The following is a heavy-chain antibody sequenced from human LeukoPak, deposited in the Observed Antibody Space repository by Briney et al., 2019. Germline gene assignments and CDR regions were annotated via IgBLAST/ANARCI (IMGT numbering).Heavy chain of an antibody. D-gene: IGHD3-10*01. J-gene: IGHJ4*02. CDR1: GGSISIYY. Sequence: SETLSLTCTVSGGSISIYYWNWIRQPAGKGLEWIGRIYTSGSTNYNPSLKSRVTISVDTSKNQFSLKLSSVTAADTAVYYCARSNPRRITMVRGVIDYWGQGTLVTVSS. CDR2: IYTSGST. CDR3: ARSNPRRITMVRGVIDY. V-gene: IGHV4-4*07.